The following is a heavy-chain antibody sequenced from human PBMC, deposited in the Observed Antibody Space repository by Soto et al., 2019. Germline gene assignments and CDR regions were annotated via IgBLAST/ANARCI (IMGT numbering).Heavy chain of an antibody. D-gene: IGHD3-16*01. Sequence: SETLSLTCTVSGGSISSGDYYWSWIRQPPGKGLEWIGYIYYSGSTYYNPSLKSRVTISVDTPKNQFSLKLSSVTAADTAVYYCARDSDMGGTGSGYFDYWGQGTLVTVSS. CDR3: ARDSDMGGTGSGYFDY. J-gene: IGHJ4*02. CDR1: GGSISSGDYY. V-gene: IGHV4-30-4*01. CDR2: IYYSGST.